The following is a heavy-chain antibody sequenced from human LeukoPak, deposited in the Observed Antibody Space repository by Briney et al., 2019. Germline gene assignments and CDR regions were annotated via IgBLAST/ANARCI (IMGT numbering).Heavy chain of an antibody. J-gene: IGHJ4*02. CDR1: GYTLTSYY. Sequence: ASVKVSCKASGYTLTSYYLHWVRQAPGQGLEWMAIINPSGGSTSYAQKFQGRVTMTRDTSTSTVYMELSSLRSEDTAVYYCARATGRYDSSGYYHFDYWGQGTLVTVSS. CDR2: INPSGGST. V-gene: IGHV1-46*01. D-gene: IGHD3-22*01. CDR3: ARATGRYDSSGYYHFDY.